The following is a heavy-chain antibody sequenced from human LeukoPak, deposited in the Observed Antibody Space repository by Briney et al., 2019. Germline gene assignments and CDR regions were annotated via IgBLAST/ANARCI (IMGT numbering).Heavy chain of an antibody. Sequence: GGSLRLSCAASGFTFDDYAMHWVRQAPGKGLEWVSGISWNSGSIGYADSVKGRFTISRDNAKNSLYLQMNSLRAEDTALYYCAKEASSSSLSYYYYMDVWGKGTTVTVSS. CDR3: AKEASSSSLSYYYYMDV. D-gene: IGHD6-6*01. CDR2: ISWNSGSI. CDR1: GFTFDDYA. J-gene: IGHJ6*03. V-gene: IGHV3-9*01.